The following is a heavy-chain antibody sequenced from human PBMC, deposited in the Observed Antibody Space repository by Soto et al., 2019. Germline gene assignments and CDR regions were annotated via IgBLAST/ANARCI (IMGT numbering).Heavy chain of an antibody. V-gene: IGHV3-30*18. Sequence: QVQLVESGGGVVQPGRSLRLSCAASGFTFSSYGMHWVRQAPGKGREWVAVISYDGSNKYYADSVKGRFTISRDNSKNTLYLQMNSLRAEDTAVYYCAKDTYYYGSGSLDYWGQGTLVTVSS. CDR3: AKDTYYYGSGSLDY. D-gene: IGHD3-10*01. J-gene: IGHJ4*02. CDR1: GFTFSSYG. CDR2: ISYDGSNK.